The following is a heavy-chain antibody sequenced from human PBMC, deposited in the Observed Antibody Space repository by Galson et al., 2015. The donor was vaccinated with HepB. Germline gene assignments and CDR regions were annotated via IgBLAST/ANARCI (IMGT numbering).Heavy chain of an antibody. V-gene: IGHV3-49*03. D-gene: IGHD2-8*01. CDR1: GFPFSVYA. CDR3: TRRDKLGYCTNGVCYSY. CDR2: IRTKTYGATT. Sequence: SLRLSCAGSGFPFSVYAMGWFRLAPGKGLEWVGFIRTKTYGATTQYAASVKGRFTISRDDSKSIAYLQMNSLKTEDTAVYYCTRRDKLGYCTNGVCYSYWGQGTLVTVSS. J-gene: IGHJ4*02.